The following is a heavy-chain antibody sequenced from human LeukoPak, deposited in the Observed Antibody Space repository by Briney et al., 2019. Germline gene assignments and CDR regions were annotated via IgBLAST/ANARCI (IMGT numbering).Heavy chain of an antibody. CDR1: GFAFSTYA. Sequence: PGGSLRLPCAASGFAFSTYAMSWVRQAPGKGLQGVSGISGSGGSTYYADSVKGRFTISRDNSKNTLHLQMNSLIAVDTAIYYCAKNRALHEIDYWGQGTLVTVSS. CDR3: AKNRALHEIDY. J-gene: IGHJ4*02. V-gene: IGHV3-23*01. D-gene: IGHD2-21*01. CDR2: ISGSGGST.